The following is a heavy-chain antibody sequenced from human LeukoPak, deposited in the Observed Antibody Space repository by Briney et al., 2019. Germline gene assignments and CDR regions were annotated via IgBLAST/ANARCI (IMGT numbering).Heavy chain of an antibody. CDR2: FSTDNGNT. V-gene: IGHV1-18*01. Sequence: ASLRVSSKASGYTFTIYVISSGRQAPGQGLEGLGVFSTDNGNTNYAKKLQGRVTMTTDTSTSTAYMELRSLRSDDTAVYYCARDGDSMVPIDYWGQGTLVTVSS. CDR3: ARDGDSMVPIDY. CDR1: GYTFTIYV. J-gene: IGHJ4*02. D-gene: IGHD3-10*01.